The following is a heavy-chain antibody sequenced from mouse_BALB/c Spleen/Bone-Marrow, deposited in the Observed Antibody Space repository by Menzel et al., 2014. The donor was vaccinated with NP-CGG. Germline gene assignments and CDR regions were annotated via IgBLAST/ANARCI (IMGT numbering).Heavy chain of an antibody. CDR1: GYAFSTYW. V-gene: IGHV1-80*01. Sequence: VQLQESGAELVRPGSSVKISCKASGYAFSTYWMTWVKQRPGQGLEWIGQIYPGDGDTKYNGKFKGRATLTADKSSNTAYMQLSSLTSEDSAVYSCARGGISVDYWGQGTTLTVSS. J-gene: IGHJ2*01. CDR2: IYPGDGDT. CDR3: ARGGISVDY.